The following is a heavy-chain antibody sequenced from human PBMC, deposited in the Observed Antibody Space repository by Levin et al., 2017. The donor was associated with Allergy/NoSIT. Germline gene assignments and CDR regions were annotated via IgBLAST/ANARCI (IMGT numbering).Heavy chain of an antibody. CDR2: ISASAAST. D-gene: IGHD6-13*01. J-gene: IGHJ4*02. Sequence: PGGSLRLSCAPTGFTFSSYAMAWVRQAPGKGLEWVASISASAASTYYADSVKGRFSLSRDNYKNTVYLQMNSLRAEDTATYYCAKGRKTTAAAGTSRLPLDHWGQGTLVTVSS. V-gene: IGHV3-23*01. CDR3: AKGRKTTAAAGTSRLPLDH. CDR1: GFTFSSYA.